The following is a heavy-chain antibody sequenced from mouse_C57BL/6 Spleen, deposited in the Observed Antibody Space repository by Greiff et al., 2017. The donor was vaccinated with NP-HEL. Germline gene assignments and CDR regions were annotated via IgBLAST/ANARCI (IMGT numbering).Heavy chain of an antibody. Sequence: QVQLKESGAELARPGASVKMSCKASGYTFTSYTMHWVKQRPGQGLEWIGYINPSSGYTKYNQKFKDKATLTADKSASTAYMQLSSLTSEDSAVYYCARDNAMDYWGQGTSVTVSS. CDR2: INPSSGYT. V-gene: IGHV1-4*01. J-gene: IGHJ4*01. CDR1: GYTFTSYT. CDR3: ARDNAMDY.